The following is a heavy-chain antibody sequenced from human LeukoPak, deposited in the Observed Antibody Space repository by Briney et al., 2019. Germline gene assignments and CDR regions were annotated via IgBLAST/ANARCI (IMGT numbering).Heavy chain of an antibody. CDR3: ARENTHGSGSYYILYYYYYYGMDV. CDR1: GFPFRSFS. D-gene: IGHD3-10*01. V-gene: IGHV3-21*01. J-gene: IGHJ6*02. CDR2: ISSSSTYI. Sequence: GGSLRLSCVASGFPFRSFSMNWVRQAPGKGLEWVSSISSSSTYIYSADSVKGRFTISRDNAKNSLYLQMNSLRDEDTAVYYCARENTHGSGSYYILYYYYYYGMDVWGQGTTVTVSS.